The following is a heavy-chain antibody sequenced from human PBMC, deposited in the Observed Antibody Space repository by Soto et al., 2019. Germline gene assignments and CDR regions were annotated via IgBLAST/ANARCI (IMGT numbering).Heavy chain of an antibody. D-gene: IGHD6-19*01. Sequence: QVQLVESGGGVVQPGRSLRLSCAASGFTFSSYGMHWVRQAPGKGLEWVAVIWYDGSNKYYADSVKGRFTISRDNSKNTLYLQMNSLRAEDTAVYYCAREGYSSGWYRYFDYWGQGTLVTVSS. CDR1: GFTFSSYG. V-gene: IGHV3-33*01. CDR2: IWYDGSNK. J-gene: IGHJ4*02. CDR3: AREGYSSGWYRYFDY.